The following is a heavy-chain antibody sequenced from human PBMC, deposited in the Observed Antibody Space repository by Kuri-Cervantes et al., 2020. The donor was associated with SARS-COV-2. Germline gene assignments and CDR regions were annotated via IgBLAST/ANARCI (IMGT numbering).Heavy chain of an antibody. D-gene: IGHD3-22*01. CDR3: ARDLDGYYYARSGYYFGRAPPKHWHFDL. J-gene: IGHJ2*01. CDR2: IKQDGSEK. V-gene: IGHV3-7*04. Sequence: GESLKISCAASGVIVCHAWRSWVRQSPGKGLEWVANIKQDGSEKYYVDSVKGRFIISRDNAKNSLYLQMNSLRAEDTAVYYCARDLDGYYYARSGYYFGRAPPKHWHFDLWGRGTLVTVSS. CDR1: GVIVCHAW.